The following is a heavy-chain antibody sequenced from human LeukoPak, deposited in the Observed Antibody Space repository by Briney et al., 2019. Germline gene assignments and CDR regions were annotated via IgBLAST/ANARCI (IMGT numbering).Heavy chain of an antibody. CDR2: ISYDGSNK. J-gene: IGHJ6*04. Sequence: GRSLRLSCAASGSTFSSYGMHWVRQAPGKGLEWVAVISYDGSNKYYADSVKGRFTISRDNSKNTLYLQMNSLRAEDTAVYYCAKGWMDYGMDVWGKGTTVTVSS. CDR3: AKGWMDYGMDV. D-gene: IGHD2-2*03. V-gene: IGHV3-30*18. CDR1: GSTFSSYG.